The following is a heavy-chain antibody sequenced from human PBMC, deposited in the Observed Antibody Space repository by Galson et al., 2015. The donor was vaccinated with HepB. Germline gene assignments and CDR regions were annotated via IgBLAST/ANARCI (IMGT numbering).Heavy chain of an antibody. CDR2: ISPNSGGT. CDR1: GYTFTGYY. V-gene: IGHV1-2*04. CDR3: ARMPVVPAAISYYYGMDV. D-gene: IGHD2-2*01. J-gene: IGHJ6*02. Sequence: SVKVSCKASGYTFTGYYMHWVRQAPGQGLEWMGWISPNSGGTNYAQKFQGWVTMTRDTSISTAYMELSRLRSDDTAVYYCARMPVVPAAISYYYGMDVWGQGTTVTVSS.